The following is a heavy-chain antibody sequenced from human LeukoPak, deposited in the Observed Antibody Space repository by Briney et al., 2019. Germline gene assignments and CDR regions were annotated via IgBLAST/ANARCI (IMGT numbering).Heavy chain of an antibody. CDR3: ARDGYSSGWLLYYYMDV. CDR1: GFTFSSYW. J-gene: IGHJ6*03. CDR2: IKQDGSEK. Sequence: GGSLRLSCAASGFTFSSYWMSWVRQAPGKGLEWVANIKQDGSEKYYVDSVKGRFTISRDNAKNSLYLQMNSLRAEDTAVYYCARDGYSSGWLLYYYMDVWGKGTTVTVSS. V-gene: IGHV3-7*01. D-gene: IGHD6-19*01.